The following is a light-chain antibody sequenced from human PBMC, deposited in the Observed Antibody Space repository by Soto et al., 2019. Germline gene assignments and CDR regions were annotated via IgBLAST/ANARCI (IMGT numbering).Light chain of an antibody. J-gene: IGKJ4*01. V-gene: IGKV3-20*01. CDR3: QQYGSLRT. CDR2: GAS. CDR1: QSVSSSY. Sequence: EIVLTQSPGTLSLSPGERATLSCRASQSVSSSYLAWYQQKPGQAPRLLIYGASSRATGIPDRFSGSGSGTDFTLTISRLEPDDFAVYYCQQYGSLRTFGGGTKVEIK.